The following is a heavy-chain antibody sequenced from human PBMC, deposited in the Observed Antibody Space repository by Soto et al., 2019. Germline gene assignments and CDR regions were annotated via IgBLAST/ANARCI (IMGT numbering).Heavy chain of an antibody. Sequence: EVQLMQSGGGVVQPGGSLRLSCAVTGLTVSSNYMTWIRQTPGKRLEWVSLLYPGGKTYYADSVKGRFTISRDNSKNTLYLQLNNLRTEDTALYYCARVDGYDTLTAYPTGYFDFWGQGTLVTVSS. CDR1: GLTVSSNY. CDR3: ARVDGYDTLTAYPTGYFDF. D-gene: IGHD3-9*01. V-gene: IGHV3-66*01. CDR2: LYPGGKT. J-gene: IGHJ4*02.